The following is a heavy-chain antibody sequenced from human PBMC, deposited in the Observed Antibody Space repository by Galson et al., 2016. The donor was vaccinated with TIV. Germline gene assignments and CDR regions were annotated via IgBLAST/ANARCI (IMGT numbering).Heavy chain of an antibody. Sequence: SETLSLTCAVSGESLSDYYWNWIRQPPGKGLEWIGEINHKGSTNYNPSLKNRVSMSVDRSKSQFSLRLSSVTAADTAVYYRACYPNLFGSGNYYKDFDFWGQGILVTVSS. V-gene: IGHV4-34*01. J-gene: IGHJ4*02. CDR2: INHKGST. CDR3: ACYPNLFGSGNYYKDFDF. CDR1: GESLSDYY. D-gene: IGHD3-10*01.